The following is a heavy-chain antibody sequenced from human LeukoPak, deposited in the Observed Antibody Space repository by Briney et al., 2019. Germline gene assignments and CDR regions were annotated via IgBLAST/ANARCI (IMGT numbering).Heavy chain of an antibody. CDR2: IYHSGGTT. Sequence: SETLSLTCAVSGGSVRSSNWWSWVRQPPGKGLEWIGEIYHSGGTTNYNPSLKSRVTISVDKSKNQFSLQLSSVSAADTALYYCARPTGRGGYPTDPFDIWGQGTMVTVSS. J-gene: IGHJ3*02. V-gene: IGHV4-4*02. D-gene: IGHD6-25*01. CDR1: GGSVRSSNW. CDR3: ARPTGRGGYPTDPFDI.